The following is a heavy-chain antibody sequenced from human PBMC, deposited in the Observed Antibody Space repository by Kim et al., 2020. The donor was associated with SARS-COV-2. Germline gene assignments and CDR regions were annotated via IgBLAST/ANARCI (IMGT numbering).Heavy chain of an antibody. Sequence: SETLSLTCTVSVGSFSSSSYYRGCIRPPTGQGLEWIASISYSGSTYYNPSLHSRIGISIDTSTNPFSVRLSAVIAADTAVYSCAIQTGSRGWYHWGHGTL. V-gene: IGHV4-39*01. J-gene: IGHJ4*03. CDR3: AIQTGSRGWYH. CDR2: ISYSGST. CDR1: VGSFSSSSYY. D-gene: IGHD6-19*01.